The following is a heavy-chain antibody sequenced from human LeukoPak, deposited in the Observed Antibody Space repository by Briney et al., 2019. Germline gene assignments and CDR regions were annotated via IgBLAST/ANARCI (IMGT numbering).Heavy chain of an antibody. V-gene: IGHV3-21*01. Sequence: GGSLRLSCAASGFTFSNHNMNWVRQAPGKGLEWVSSISTSSSYIYYADSVKGRFTISRDNAKNSLYLQMNSLRAEDTAVYYCARVDPGSYLMFYYVDFWGQGTLVTVCS. CDR2: ISTSSSYI. CDR3: ARVDPGSYLMFYYVDF. J-gene: IGHJ4*02. CDR1: GFTFSNHN. D-gene: IGHD3-10*01.